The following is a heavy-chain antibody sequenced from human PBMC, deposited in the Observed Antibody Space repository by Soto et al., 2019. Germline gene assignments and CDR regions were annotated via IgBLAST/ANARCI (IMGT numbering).Heavy chain of an antibody. D-gene: IGHD3-3*01. V-gene: IGHV1-69*13. Sequence: ASVKVSCKASGGTFSSYAISWVRQAPGQGLEWMGGIIPIFGTANYAQKFQGRVTITADESTSTAYMELSSLRSEDTAVYYCARDTPLGAIGDNWSGYGMNFWVQGPTVVVAS. CDR1: GGTFSSYA. CDR3: ARDTPLGAIGDNWSGYGMNF. J-gene: IGHJ6*02. CDR2: IIPIFGTA.